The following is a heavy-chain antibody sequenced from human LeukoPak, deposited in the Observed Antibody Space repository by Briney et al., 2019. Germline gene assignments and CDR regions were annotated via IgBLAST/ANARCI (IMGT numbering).Heavy chain of an antibody. Sequence: PSETLSLTCTVSGGSISSYYRSWIRQPPGKGLEWIGYIYYSGSTNYNPSLKSRVTISVDTSKNQFSLRLNSVTAADTAVYHCARESPVTHDSYYYAMDVWGQGTTVTVSS. V-gene: IGHV4-59*01. CDR3: ARESPVTHDSYYYAMDV. CDR2: IYYSGST. D-gene: IGHD4-11*01. CDR1: GGSISSYY. J-gene: IGHJ6*02.